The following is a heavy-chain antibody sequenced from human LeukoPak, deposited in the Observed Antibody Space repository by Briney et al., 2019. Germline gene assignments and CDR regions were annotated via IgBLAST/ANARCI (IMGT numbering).Heavy chain of an antibody. J-gene: IGHJ6*03. CDR3: ARDPSSYYYYMDV. CDR1: GFNFSSYS. CDR2: ISSSSSFR. V-gene: IGHV3-21*01. Sequence: SGGSLRLSCAASGFNFSSYSMNWVRQAPGKGLEWVSSISSSSSFRYYADSVKGRFTISRDNAKNSLYLQMNSLRAEDTAVYYCARDPSSYYYYMDVWGKGTTVTVSS.